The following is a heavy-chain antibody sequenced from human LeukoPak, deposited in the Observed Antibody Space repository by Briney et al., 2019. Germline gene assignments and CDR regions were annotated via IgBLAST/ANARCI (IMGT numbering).Heavy chain of an antibody. CDR1: GFTFSSHA. J-gene: IGHJ6*02. D-gene: IGHD6-13*01. V-gene: IGHV3-30-3*01. CDR2: ISYDGSNK. CDR3: ARSRQDWQQLVLEIYYGMDV. Sequence: QSGGSLRLSCAASGFTFSSHAMHWVRQAPGKGLEWVAVISYDGSNKYYADSVKGRFTISRDNSKNTLYLQMNSLRAEDTAVYYCARSRQDWQQLVLEIYYGMDVWGQGTTVTVSS.